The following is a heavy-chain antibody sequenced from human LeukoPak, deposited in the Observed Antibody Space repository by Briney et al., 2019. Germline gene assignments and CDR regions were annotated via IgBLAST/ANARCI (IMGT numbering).Heavy chain of an antibody. CDR3: AREGAADFYDSSGYYSGAFDI. Sequence: GGSLRLSCAASGFTVSSNYMSWVRQAPGKGLEWVSVIYSGGSTYYADSVTGRFTISRDNSKNTLYLQMNSLRAEDTAVYYCAREGAADFYDSSGYYSGAFDIWGQGTMVTVSS. J-gene: IGHJ3*02. V-gene: IGHV3-53*01. CDR1: GFTVSSNY. CDR2: IYSGGST. D-gene: IGHD3-22*01.